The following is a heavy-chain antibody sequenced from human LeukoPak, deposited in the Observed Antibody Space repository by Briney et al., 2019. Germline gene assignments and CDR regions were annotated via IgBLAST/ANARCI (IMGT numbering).Heavy chain of an antibody. CDR1: GGSFSGYY. J-gene: IGHJ4*02. CDR3: ARGITVTPFDY. V-gene: IGHV4-34*01. D-gene: IGHD4-17*01. Sequence: ASETLSLTCAVYGGSFSGYYWSWIRQPPGKGLEWIGEINHSGSTNYNPSLKSRVTISVDTSKNQFSLKLSSVTAADTAVYYCARGITVTPFDYWGQGTLVTVSS. CDR2: INHSGST.